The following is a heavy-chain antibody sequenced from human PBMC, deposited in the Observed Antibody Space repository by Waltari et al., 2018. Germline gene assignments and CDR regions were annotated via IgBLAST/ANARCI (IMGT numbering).Heavy chain of an antibody. CDR2: VDPEDGET. CDR1: GYTFTDYY. Sequence: EVQLVQSGAEVKKPGATVKISCKASGYTFTDYYIHWVQQAPGKGLEWMGRVDPEDGETIYAEKFQGRVTITADTSTDTAYMELSSLRSEDTAVYYCATDRAMIVVVSPGWFDPWGQGTLVTVSS. D-gene: IGHD3-22*01. V-gene: IGHV1-69-2*01. J-gene: IGHJ5*02. CDR3: ATDRAMIVVVSPGWFDP.